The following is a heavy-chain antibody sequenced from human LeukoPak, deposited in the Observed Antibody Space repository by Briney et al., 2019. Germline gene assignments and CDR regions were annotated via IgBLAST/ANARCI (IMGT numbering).Heavy chain of an antibody. CDR2: INQDGSEK. CDR1: GFTFSNYW. D-gene: IGHD2-15*01. V-gene: IGHV3-7*01. CDR3: VRDVGFCSGGGCRGWFDP. Sequence: GGSLRLSCAASGFTFSNYWMSWVRQTPGKGLEWVANINQDGSEKYYVDSVKGRFTISGDNAKNSLYLQMNSLRDEDTAVYHCVRDVGFCSGGGCRGWFDPWGQGTLVTVSS. J-gene: IGHJ5*02.